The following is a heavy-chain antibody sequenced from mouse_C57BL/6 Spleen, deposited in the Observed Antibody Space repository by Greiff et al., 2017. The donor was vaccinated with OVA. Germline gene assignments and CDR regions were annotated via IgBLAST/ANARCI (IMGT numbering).Heavy chain of an antibody. D-gene: IGHD2-4*01. CDR2: INPNNGGT. CDR1: GYTFTDYY. Sequence: EVQLQQSGPELVKPGASVKISCKASGYTFTDYYMNWVKQSHGKSLEWIGDINPNNGGTSYNQKFKGKATLTVDKSSSTAYMELRSLTSEDSAVYYCARSRDDYDGGEGYWGQGTTLTVSS. J-gene: IGHJ2*01. V-gene: IGHV1-26*01. CDR3: ARSRDDYDGGEGY.